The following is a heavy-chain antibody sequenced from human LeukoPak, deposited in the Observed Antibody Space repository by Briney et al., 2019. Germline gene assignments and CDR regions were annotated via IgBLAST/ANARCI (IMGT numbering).Heavy chain of an antibody. J-gene: IGHJ4*02. CDR2: IIPMFGTA. Sequence: ASVKVSCKASGGTFSSYAISWVRQAPGQGLEWMGGIIPMFGTANYAQKFQGRVTITADESTSTAYMELSSLRSEGTAVYYCARDRVWGSYRTYFDYWGQGTLVTVSS. V-gene: IGHV1-69*13. CDR1: GGTFSSYA. CDR3: ARDRVWGSYRTYFDY. D-gene: IGHD3-16*02.